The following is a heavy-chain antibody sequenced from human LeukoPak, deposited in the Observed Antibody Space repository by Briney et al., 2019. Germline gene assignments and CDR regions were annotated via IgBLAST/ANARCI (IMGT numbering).Heavy chain of an antibody. CDR1: GYTFSSYG. V-gene: IGHV1-18*01. D-gene: IGHD4-23*01. CDR3: ARVSDFTVVTPGGDY. Sequence: ASVKVSCKASGYTFSSYGISWVRQAPGQGLEWMGWISGYNGNTNYAQKLQGRVTMTTDTSTSTAYMELRSLNSDDTAVYYCARVSDFTVVTPGGDYWGQGTLVTVSS. J-gene: IGHJ4*02. CDR2: ISGYNGNT.